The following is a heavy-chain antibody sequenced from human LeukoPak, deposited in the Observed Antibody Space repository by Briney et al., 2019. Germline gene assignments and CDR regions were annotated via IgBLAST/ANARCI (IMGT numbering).Heavy chain of an antibody. CDR2: IYYSGST. D-gene: IGHD3-3*01. CDR3: ARGITIFGAYYYYYYIDV. V-gene: IGHV4-59*01. J-gene: IGHJ6*03. Sequence: SETLSLTCTVPGGSISSYYWSWIRQPPGKGLEWIGYIYYSGSTYYKPSLKSRVTISVDTSKNQFSLKLSSVTAADTAVYYCARGITIFGAYYYYYYIDVWGKGTTVSVSS. CDR1: GGSISSYY.